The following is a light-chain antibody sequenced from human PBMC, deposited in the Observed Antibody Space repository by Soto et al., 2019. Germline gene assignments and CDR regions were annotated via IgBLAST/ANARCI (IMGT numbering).Light chain of an antibody. J-gene: IGKJ1*01. Sequence: EIVMTQSPATLSVSPGERVTLSCRASESVTINLAWYQQRPGQAHSLLIHSAYTRATGIQARFSGSGSGTDFTLTISSLQSEDFAVYYCQQYNMWPRTFGQGTKVDI. CDR1: ESVTIN. V-gene: IGKV3-15*01. CDR3: QQYNMWPRT. CDR2: SAY.